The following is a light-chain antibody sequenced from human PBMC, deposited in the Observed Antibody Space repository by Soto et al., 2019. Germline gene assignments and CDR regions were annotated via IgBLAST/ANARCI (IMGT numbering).Light chain of an antibody. J-gene: IGKJ1*01. Sequence: DIQMTQSPSSLSAVVGDRVTITCRASRGIGDRLAWFQQKPGKAPQFLIQTASNLQSGVPSRFSGSGSGTEFILSINSLQPEDIATYYCLQVSSFPRTLGHGTKVDIK. V-gene: IGKV1-12*01. CDR2: TAS. CDR1: RGIGDR. CDR3: LQVSSFPRT.